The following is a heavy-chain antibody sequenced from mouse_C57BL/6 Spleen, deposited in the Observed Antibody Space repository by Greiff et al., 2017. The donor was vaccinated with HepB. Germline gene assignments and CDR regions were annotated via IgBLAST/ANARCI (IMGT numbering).Heavy chain of an antibody. D-gene: IGHD2-2*01. CDR2: ISSGSSTI. CDR3: ARGWLRPSY. J-gene: IGHJ2*01. CDR1: GFTFSDYG. Sequence: EVKLMESGGGLVKPGGSLTLSCAASGFTFSDYGMHWVRQAPEKGLEWVAYISSGSSTIYYADTVKGRFTISRDKAKNTMFLQMTSLRSEDTAMYYCARGWLRPSYWGQGITLTGSS. V-gene: IGHV5-17*01.